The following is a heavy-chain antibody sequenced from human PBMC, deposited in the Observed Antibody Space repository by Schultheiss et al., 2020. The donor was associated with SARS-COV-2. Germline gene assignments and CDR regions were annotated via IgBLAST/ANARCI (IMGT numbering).Heavy chain of an antibody. J-gene: IGHJ6*02. D-gene: IGHD4-17*01. CDR3: ARGPFYGDYDYYYYGMDV. V-gene: IGHV3-23*01. CDR1: GFTFSSYA. Sequence: GSLRLSCAASGFTFSSYAMSWVRQAPGKGLEWVSAISGSGGSTYYADSVKGRFTISRDNSKNTLYLQMNSLRDEDTAVYYCARGPFYGDYDYYYYGMDVWGQGTTVTVSS. CDR2: ISGSGGST.